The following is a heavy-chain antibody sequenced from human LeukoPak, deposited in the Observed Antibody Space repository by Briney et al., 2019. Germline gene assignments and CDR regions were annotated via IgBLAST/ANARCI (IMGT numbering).Heavy chain of an antibody. CDR2: IYQSGVA. Sequence: PSETLSLTCTVSGFSISSGYFWGWFRQPPGKGLEWIGSIYQSGVAYYNPSLKSRVTISLDTSKNQFSLKLSSVTAADTAVYYCVRDPRNWNYFDYWGHGILVTVSS. D-gene: IGHD1-20*01. CDR1: GFSISSGYF. CDR3: VRDPRNWNYFDY. V-gene: IGHV4-38-2*02. J-gene: IGHJ4*01.